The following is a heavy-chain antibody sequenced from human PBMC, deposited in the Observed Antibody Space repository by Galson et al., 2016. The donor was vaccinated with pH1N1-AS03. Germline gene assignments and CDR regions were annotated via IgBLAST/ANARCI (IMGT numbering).Heavy chain of an antibody. V-gene: IGHV1-69*13. CDR3: AREATIFGVAGLHMDD. Sequence: SVKVSCKASGGSFSTYAITWVRQAPGQGLEWMGGIIPVFDTPNYAQKFQGRVTITADESRNTAYMELSSLRSADTAVYYCAREATIFGVAGLHMDDWGQGTTVTVSS. CDR1: GGSFSTYA. D-gene: IGHD3-3*01. CDR2: IIPVFDTP. J-gene: IGHJ6*02.